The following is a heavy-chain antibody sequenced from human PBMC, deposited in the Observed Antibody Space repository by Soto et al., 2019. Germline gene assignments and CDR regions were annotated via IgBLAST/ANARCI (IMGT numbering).Heavy chain of an antibody. CDR2: ISYDGSNK. Sequence: GGSLRLSCAASGFTFSSYAMHWVRQAPGKGLEWVAVISYDGSNKYYAGSVKGRFTISRDNSKNTLYLQMNSLRAEDTAVYYCARGPSSLTRFDYWGQGTLVTVSS. D-gene: IGHD2-2*01. CDR1: GFTFSSYA. J-gene: IGHJ4*02. CDR3: ARGPSSLTRFDY. V-gene: IGHV3-30-3*01.